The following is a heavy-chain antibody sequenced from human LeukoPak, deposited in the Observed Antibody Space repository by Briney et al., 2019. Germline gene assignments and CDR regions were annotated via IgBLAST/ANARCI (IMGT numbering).Heavy chain of an antibody. J-gene: IGHJ4*02. V-gene: IGHV3-30*04. D-gene: IGHD3-9*01. CDR1: GFTFSSYA. Sequence: GGSLRLSCAASGFTFSSYAMHWVRQAPGKGLEWVAVISYDGSNKYYADSVKGRSTISRDNSKNTLYLQMNSLRAEDTAVYYCARDGKTTYYDILTDWFDYWGQGTLVTVSS. CDR2: ISYDGSNK. CDR3: ARDGKTTYYDILTDWFDY.